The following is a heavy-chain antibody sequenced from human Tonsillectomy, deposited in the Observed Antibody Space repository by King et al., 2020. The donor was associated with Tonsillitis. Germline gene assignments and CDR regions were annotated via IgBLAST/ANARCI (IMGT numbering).Heavy chain of an antibody. J-gene: IGHJ4*02. CDR1: GFTFSSYG. Sequence: VQLVESGGGVVQPGRSLRLSCAASGFTFSSYGMYWVRQAPGKGLEWVAVISYDGSNKYYADSVKGRFTISRDNSNNTLYLQMNSLRAEDTAVYYCAKPRDSGWNYFDYWGQGTLVTVSS. D-gene: IGHD6-19*01. CDR2: ISYDGSNK. CDR3: AKPRDSGWNYFDY. V-gene: IGHV3-30*18.